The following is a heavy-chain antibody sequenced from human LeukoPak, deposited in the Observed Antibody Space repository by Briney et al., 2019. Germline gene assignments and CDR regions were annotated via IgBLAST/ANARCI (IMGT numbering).Heavy chain of an antibody. D-gene: IGHD5-24*01. CDR3: AKEDVEMATITLDY. V-gene: IGHV3-30*18. J-gene: IGHJ4*02. Sequence: GGSLRLSCAASGFTFRSYGMHWVRQAPGKGLEWVGVISYEGIKQYYADSVQGRFTISRDNSKNTVYLQMNSLRAEDTAVYYCAKEDVEMATITLDYWGQGTLVTVSS. CDR2: ISYEGIKQ. CDR1: GFTFRSYG.